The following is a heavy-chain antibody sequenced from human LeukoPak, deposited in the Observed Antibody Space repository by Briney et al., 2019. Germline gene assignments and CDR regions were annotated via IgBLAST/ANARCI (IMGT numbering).Heavy chain of an antibody. Sequence: GGSLRLSCAASGFTFTNYAMHWVRQAPGKGLEWVAVISFDGTNKYYANSVQGRFTISRDNSKNTLYLQMNSLRAEDTALYYCARDMYDNGWSSFDYWGQGTLVTVSS. CDR1: GFTFTNYA. CDR3: ARDMYDNGWSSFDY. D-gene: IGHD3-10*01. J-gene: IGHJ4*02. CDR2: ISFDGTNK. V-gene: IGHV3-30-3*01.